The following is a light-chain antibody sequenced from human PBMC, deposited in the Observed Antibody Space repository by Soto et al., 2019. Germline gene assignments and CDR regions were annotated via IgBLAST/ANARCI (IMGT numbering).Light chain of an antibody. CDR2: KVS. CDR1: QSLEYSDGSTF. CDR3: MQGRYWAT. Sequence: VVMTQSPLSLSVTLGQPASISCRSTQSLEYSDGSTFLNWIQKRPGQSPRRLLYKVSNRDSGVPDRFSGSVSGTDFTLKISRVEAEDVGVYFCMQGRYWATFGQGTKLEIK. J-gene: IGKJ2*01. V-gene: IGKV2-30*01.